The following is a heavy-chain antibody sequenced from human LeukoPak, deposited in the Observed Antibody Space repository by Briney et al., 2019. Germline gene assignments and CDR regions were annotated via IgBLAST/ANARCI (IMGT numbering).Heavy chain of an antibody. J-gene: IGHJ5*02. CDR3: ARAPRDGDYGWFDP. CDR2: ISGYNGNT. V-gene: IGHV1-18*01. Sequence: ASVKVSCKASGYTFTSHGISWVRQAPGQGLEWMGWISGYNGNTNYAQKLQGRVTMTTDTSTSTAYMELRSLRSDDTAVYYCARAPRDGDYGWFDPWGQGTLATVSS. D-gene: IGHD4-17*01. CDR1: GYTFTSHG.